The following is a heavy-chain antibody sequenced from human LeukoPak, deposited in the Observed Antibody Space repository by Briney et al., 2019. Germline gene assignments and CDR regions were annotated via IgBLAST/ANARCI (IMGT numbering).Heavy chain of an antibody. V-gene: IGHV4-4*07. CDR2: ILPSGQT. J-gene: IGHJ4*02. CDR1: GGSLSNYY. Sequence: PSETLSLTCTVSGGSLSNYYWNWIRQPAGKELEWIGRILPSGQTTYTPSLKSRVTMSLDTSKNQVSLKLNSVTDADTAVYYCTRGREYGDYLDYWGQGTLVTVSS. D-gene: IGHD2/OR15-2a*01. CDR3: TRGREYGDYLDY.